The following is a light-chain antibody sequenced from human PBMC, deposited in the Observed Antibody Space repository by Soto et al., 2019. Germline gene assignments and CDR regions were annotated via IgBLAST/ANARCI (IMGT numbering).Light chain of an antibody. CDR2: DAS. CDR3: QQFSSYPLT. V-gene: IGKV3-20*01. J-gene: IGKJ4*01. Sequence: EFVLTQSPGTLSLSPGERATLSCRASQTVRNNYLAWYQQKPGQAHRLLIYDASSRATGIPDRFSGGGSGTDFTLTISRLEPEDFAVYYCQQFSSYPLTVGRGTKVDIK. CDR1: QTVRNNY.